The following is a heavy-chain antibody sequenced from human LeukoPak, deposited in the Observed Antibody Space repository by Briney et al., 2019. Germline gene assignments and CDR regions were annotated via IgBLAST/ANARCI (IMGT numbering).Heavy chain of an antibody. D-gene: IGHD2-2*01. CDR1: GGSITSSAYS. CDR2: IYDSGNA. J-gene: IGHJ4*02. V-gene: IGHV4-39*01. Sequence: SETLSLTCTVSGGSITSSAYSWGWIRQPPGKGLDWIGNIYDSGNAYYNPSLKSRVTISGDTSKNQFSLKMNSVTAADTAVYYCARQYGPGCSSTWYFDHWGQGTLVTVSS. CDR3: ARQYGPGCSSTWYFDH.